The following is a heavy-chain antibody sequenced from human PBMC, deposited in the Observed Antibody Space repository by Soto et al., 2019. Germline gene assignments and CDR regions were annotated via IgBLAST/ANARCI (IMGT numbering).Heavy chain of an antibody. D-gene: IGHD2-21*02. J-gene: IGHJ4*02. V-gene: IGHV1-46*03. CDR3: TRGSTVVTLDYFDS. CDR2: VDPSGGST. Sequence: QVQLVQSGAEVKKPGASVKVSCKASGYTVTRHYMHWVRQAPGQGLEWMGIVDPSGGSTTYAQKFQDRGTMTRVMSTRTVYMELSSLRSDDTAIYYCTRGSTVVTLDYFDSWGQGTLVTVSS. CDR1: GYTVTRHY.